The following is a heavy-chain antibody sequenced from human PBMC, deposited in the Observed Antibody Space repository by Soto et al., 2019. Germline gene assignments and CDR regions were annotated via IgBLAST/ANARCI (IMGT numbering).Heavy chain of an antibody. CDR3: AKGGQNWNDVGRDWFAP. Sequence: EVQLLESGGGLIQPGGSLRLSCAASGFTFSSYAMSWVRQAPGKGLEWVSVISGSGGTTYYADSVRGRFTLSRDNSKNTLYLQMNSLRADDTAVYYCAKGGQNWNDVGRDWFAPWGQGTLVTVSS. V-gene: IGHV3-23*01. CDR1: GFTFSSYA. J-gene: IGHJ5*02. D-gene: IGHD1-1*01. CDR2: ISGSGGTT.